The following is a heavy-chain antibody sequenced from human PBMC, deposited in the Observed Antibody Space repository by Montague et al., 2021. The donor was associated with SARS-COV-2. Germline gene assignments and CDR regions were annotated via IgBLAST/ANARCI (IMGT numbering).Heavy chain of an antibody. V-gene: IGHV3-48*03. Sequence: SLRLSCSASGFTFSSYEMNWVRQAPGKGLEWVSYISSSGSTIYYADSVKSRFTISRDNAKNSLYLQMNSLRAEDTAVYYCARAEMYYDFWSGYPWTFYYFDYWGQGTLVTVSS. J-gene: IGHJ4*02. D-gene: IGHD3-3*01. CDR2: ISSSGSTI. CDR1: GFTFSSYE. CDR3: ARAEMYYDFWSGYPWTFYYFDY.